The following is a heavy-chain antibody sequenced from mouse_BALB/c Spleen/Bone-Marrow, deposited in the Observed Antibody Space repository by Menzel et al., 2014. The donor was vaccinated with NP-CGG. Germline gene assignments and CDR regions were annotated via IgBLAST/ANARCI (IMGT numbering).Heavy chain of an antibody. J-gene: IGHJ3*01. CDR3: ARHAYYDQTEVSFVY. D-gene: IGHD2-4*01. Sequence: VQLKDSGGGLVKSGGSLKLSCAASGFSFSNYGMSWVRQTPEKRLEWVATISGDGRYTFYSDSVKGRFTTSRDNAKNNLYLQLSSLRSEDTALYYCARHAYYDQTEVSFVYWGQGTLVTVSA. V-gene: IGHV5-9-2*01. CDR1: GFSFSNYG. CDR2: ISGDGRYT.